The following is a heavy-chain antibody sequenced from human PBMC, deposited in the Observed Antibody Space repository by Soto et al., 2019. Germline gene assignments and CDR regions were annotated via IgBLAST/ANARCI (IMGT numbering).Heavy chain of an antibody. J-gene: IGHJ4*02. Sequence: QVQLVQSGAEVKKPGASVKVSCKASGYTFTSFAIHWVRQAPGQRPEWMGWINPVNGHTRYSKKFQGRVTSTRDTSASAANMELSSLRSDDTAVYYCATDPHYYDTTGYCLDNWGQGTLVTVSS. CDR2: INPVNGHT. CDR1: GYTFTSFA. D-gene: IGHD3-22*01. CDR3: ATDPHYYDTTGYCLDN. V-gene: IGHV1-3*01.